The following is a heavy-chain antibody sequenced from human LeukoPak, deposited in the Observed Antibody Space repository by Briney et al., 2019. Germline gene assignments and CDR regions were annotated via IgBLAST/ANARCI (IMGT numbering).Heavy chain of an antibody. CDR1: GFTFTSYA. CDR3: AKGQRTLDY. V-gene: IGHV3-23*01. CDR2: ISGSGGST. J-gene: IGHJ4*02. Sequence: GGSLKLSCTTSGFTFTSYAMSWVRQAAGQGLEWVSAISGSGGSTYYADSVKGRFTISRDNSKNTLYLQMNSLRAEDTAVYYCAKGQRTLDYWGQGTPVTVSS.